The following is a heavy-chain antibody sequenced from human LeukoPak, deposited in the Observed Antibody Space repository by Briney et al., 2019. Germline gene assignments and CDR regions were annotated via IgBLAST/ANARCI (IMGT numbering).Heavy chain of an antibody. CDR3: ARLAYFSSGWYAQPYYFDY. D-gene: IGHD6-19*01. CDR1: GGSFSGYY. Sequence: KTSETLSLTCAVYGGSFSGYYWSWIRQPPGKGLEWIGEINHSGSTNYNPSLKSRVTISVDTSKNQFSLKLSSVTAADTAIYYCARLAYFSSGWYAQPYYFDYWSQGTLVTVSS. CDR2: INHSGST. V-gene: IGHV4-34*01. J-gene: IGHJ4*02.